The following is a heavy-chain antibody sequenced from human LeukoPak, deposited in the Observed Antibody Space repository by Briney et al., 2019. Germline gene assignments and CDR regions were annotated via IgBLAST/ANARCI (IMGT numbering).Heavy chain of an antibody. V-gene: IGHV4-59*08. Sequence: PSETLSLTCSVSGGSISNYFWTWIRQPPGKGLEWIGYIYSSGSTYYNPSLKSRVTISVDTSKYRFPLKLSSVTAADTAVYYCARRPTGDPKFDYWGQGTLVTVSS. J-gene: IGHJ4*02. D-gene: IGHD7-27*01. CDR1: GGSISNYF. CDR2: IYSSGST. CDR3: ARRPTGDPKFDY.